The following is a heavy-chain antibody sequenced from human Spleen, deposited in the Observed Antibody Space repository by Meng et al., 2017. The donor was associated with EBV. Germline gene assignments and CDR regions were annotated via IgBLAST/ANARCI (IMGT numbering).Heavy chain of an antibody. CDR2: IYSGGST. J-gene: IGHJ4*02. D-gene: IGHD3-22*01. V-gene: IGHV3-53*01. CDR1: GFTVSDNY. Sequence: VQLVESGGGVVQPGRSLRLSCAASGFTVSDNYMSWVRQAPGKGLEWVSVIYSGGSTYYADFVKGRFTISRDNSKNTLYLQMNSLRAEDTALYYCARDLRGVYYDSSPFAYWGQGTLVTVSS. CDR3: ARDLRGVYYDSSPFAY.